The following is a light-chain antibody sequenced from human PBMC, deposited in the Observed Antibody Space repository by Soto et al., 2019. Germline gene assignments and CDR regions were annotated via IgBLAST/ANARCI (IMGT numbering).Light chain of an antibody. Sequence: EIMFARAPGSLSLSPAERAALSCRASQSVSNNYLAWYQQKPGQAPRLLIYGASNRATGIPERFSGSVSGTEFTLTISSVQSEDFAVYYCQQYGSPPFGGGTKVDIK. V-gene: IGKV3-20*01. J-gene: IGKJ4*01. CDR1: QSVSNNY. CDR3: QQYGSPP. CDR2: GAS.